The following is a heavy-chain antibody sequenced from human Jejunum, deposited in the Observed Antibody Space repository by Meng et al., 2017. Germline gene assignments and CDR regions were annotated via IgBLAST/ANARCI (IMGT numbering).Heavy chain of an antibody. CDR1: GGYITGTNW. Sequence: SETLSLTCVVSGGYITGTNWWTWVRQPPGKGLEWVGEVYHGGTATYNPSLKNRVNISVDKSKNQFSLNLYFVTAADTAMYYCARGLNNGYYPHPLDYWGQGALVTVSS. D-gene: IGHD3-3*01. V-gene: IGHV4/OR15-8*01. CDR2: VYHGGTA. CDR3: ARGLNNGYYPHPLDY. J-gene: IGHJ4*02.